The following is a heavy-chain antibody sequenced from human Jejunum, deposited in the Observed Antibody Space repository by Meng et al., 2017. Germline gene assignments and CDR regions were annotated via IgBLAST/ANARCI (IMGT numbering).Heavy chain of an antibody. J-gene: IGHJ4*02. CDR1: GFRFSSYQ. Sequence: GESLKISCAASGFRFSSYQMNWVRQAPGKGLEWSSHITNTASSIHYADSVRGRFTISRDNSINSLYLQMDSLRADDTAVYYCAGGRGSDSSGYYHYFDDWGQGTLVTVSS. V-gene: IGHV3-48*03. CDR3: AGGRGSDSSGYYHYFDD. CDR2: ITNTASSI. D-gene: IGHD3-22*01.